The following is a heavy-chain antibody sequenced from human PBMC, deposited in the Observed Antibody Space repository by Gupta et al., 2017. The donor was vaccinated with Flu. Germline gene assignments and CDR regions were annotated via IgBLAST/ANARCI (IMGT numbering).Heavy chain of an antibody. Sequence: MGWVRQAPGKGLGWVANIKQDGSEKYYVDSVKGRFTISRDNAKNSLYLQMNSLRAEDTAVYYCARGGTMVRGGNGMDVWGQGTTVTVSS. CDR2: IKQDGSEK. CDR3: ARGGTMVRGGNGMDV. J-gene: IGHJ6*02. D-gene: IGHD3-10*01. V-gene: IGHV3-7*01.